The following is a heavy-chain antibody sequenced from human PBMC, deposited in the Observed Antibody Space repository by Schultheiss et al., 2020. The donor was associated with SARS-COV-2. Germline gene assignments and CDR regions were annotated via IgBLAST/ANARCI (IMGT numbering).Heavy chain of an antibody. Sequence: ASVKVSCKASGYTFTSYDINWVRQATGQGLEWMGWMNPNSGNTGYAQKFQGRVTMTRNTSISTAYMELSSLRAEDTAVYYCAKESIADSSPNNWFDPWGQGTLVTVSS. J-gene: IGHJ5*02. CDR3: AKESIADSSPNNWFDP. V-gene: IGHV1-8*01. CDR2: MNPNSGNT. CDR1: GYTFTSYD. D-gene: IGHD6-6*01.